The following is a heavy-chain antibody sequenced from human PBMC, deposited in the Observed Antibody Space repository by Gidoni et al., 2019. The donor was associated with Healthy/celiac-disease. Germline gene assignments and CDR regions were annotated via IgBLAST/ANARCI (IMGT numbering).Heavy chain of an antibody. Sequence: QVQLVQSGAEVKKPGASVKVSCKVSGYTLTELSMHWVRQAPGKGLEWMGGFDPEDGETIYAQKFQGRVTMTEDTSTDTAYIGLSNLGSEDTAVYYCATGGDYSNSFRDDAFDIWGQGTMVTVSS. CDR1: GYTLTELS. CDR2: FDPEDGET. J-gene: IGHJ3*02. V-gene: IGHV1-24*01. D-gene: IGHD6-6*01. CDR3: ATGGDYSNSFRDDAFDI.